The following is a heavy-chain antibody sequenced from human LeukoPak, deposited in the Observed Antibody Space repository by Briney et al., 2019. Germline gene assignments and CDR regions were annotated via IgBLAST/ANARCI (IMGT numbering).Heavy chain of an antibody. D-gene: IGHD3-22*01. V-gene: IGHV4-61*01. J-gene: IGHJ4*02. CDR1: GGSVSSGSYY. Sequence: SETLSLTCTVSGGSVSSGSYYWSWIRQPPGKGLEWIGYIYYSGSTNYNPSLKSRVTISVDTSKNQFSLKLSSVTAADTAVYYCAREGYDSSGYYLYWGQGTLVTVSS. CDR2: IYYSGST. CDR3: AREGYDSSGYYLY.